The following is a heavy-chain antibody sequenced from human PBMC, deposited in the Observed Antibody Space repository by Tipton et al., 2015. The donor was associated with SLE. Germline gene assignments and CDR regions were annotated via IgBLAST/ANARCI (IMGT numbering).Heavy chain of an antibody. V-gene: IGHV4-30-4*02. Sequence: TLSLTCTVSGGSISSGVYYWSWIRQPPGKGLEWLGYIYYSGSTSYNPSLKSRVTISVDTSKNQFSLNLSSVTAADTAVYYCARAGAVGATLQFDYWGQGTLVTVSS. CDR1: GGSISSGVYY. D-gene: IGHD1-26*01. J-gene: IGHJ4*02. CDR2: IYYSGST. CDR3: ARAGAVGATLQFDY.